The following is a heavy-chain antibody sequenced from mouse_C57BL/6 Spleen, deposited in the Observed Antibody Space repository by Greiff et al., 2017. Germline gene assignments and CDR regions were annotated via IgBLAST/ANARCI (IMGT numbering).Heavy chain of an antibody. D-gene: IGHD1-1*01. Sequence: VQLQQSGPELVKPGASVKISCKASGYSFTDYNMNWVKQSNGKSLEWIGVINPNYGTTSYNQKFKGKATLTVDQSSSTAYMQLNSLTSEDSAVYYCARERGITTVVAPFDYWGQGTTLTVSA. CDR2: INPNYGTT. CDR3: ARERGITTVVAPFDY. V-gene: IGHV1-39*01. CDR1: GYSFTDYN. J-gene: IGHJ2*01.